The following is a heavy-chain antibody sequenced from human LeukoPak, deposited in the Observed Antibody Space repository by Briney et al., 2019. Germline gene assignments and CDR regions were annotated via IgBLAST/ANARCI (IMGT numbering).Heavy chain of an antibody. J-gene: IGHJ4*02. CDR1: GFTFSSYA. V-gene: IGHV3-48*02. D-gene: IGHD2/OR15-2a*01. Sequence: GGSLRLSCSASGFTFSSYAMHWVRQAPGKGLEWVSYISSSSSTIYYAGSVKGRFTISRDNAKNSLYLQMNSLRDEDTAVYYCARGILSGLDYWGQGTLVTVSS. CDR3: ARGILSGLDY. CDR2: ISSSSSTI.